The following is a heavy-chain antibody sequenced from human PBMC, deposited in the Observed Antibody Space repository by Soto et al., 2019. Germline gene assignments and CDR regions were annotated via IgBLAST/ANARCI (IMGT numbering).Heavy chain of an antibody. CDR3: ARDSRSGWINWSDP. V-gene: IGHV4-4*07. Sequence: SETLSLTCTVSGGSISSYYWSWIRQPAGKGLEWIGRIYTSGGTNYNPSLKSRVTMSVDTSKNQFSLKLSSVTAADTAVYYCARDSRSGWINWSDPWGQGTLVTVSS. J-gene: IGHJ5*02. CDR2: IYTSGGT. CDR1: GGSISSYY. D-gene: IGHD6-19*01.